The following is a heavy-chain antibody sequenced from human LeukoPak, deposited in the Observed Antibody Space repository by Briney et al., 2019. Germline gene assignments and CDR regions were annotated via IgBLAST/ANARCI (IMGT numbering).Heavy chain of an antibody. CDR1: GDSISSYY. D-gene: IGHD3-3*01. V-gene: IGHV4-59*12. CDR2: MYYSGNT. CDR3: ARALGPYYDFWSGRSRREPNYCYYMDV. Sequence: PSETLSLTCTVSGDSISSYYWSWIRQPPGKGLEWIGSMYYSGNTYYNPSLKSRVTISVDTSKNQFSLKLSSVTAADTAVYYCARALGPYYDFWSGRSRREPNYCYYMDVWGKGTTVTVSS. J-gene: IGHJ6*03.